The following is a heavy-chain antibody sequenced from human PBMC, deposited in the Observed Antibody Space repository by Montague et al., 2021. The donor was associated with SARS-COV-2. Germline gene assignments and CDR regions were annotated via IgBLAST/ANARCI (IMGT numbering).Heavy chain of an antibody. Sequence: SLRLSCAASGFTFSSYAMSWVRQAPGKGLEWVSTITGSGGSTYYADSVKGRFTISRDNSKNTLYLQMNSLRAEGTAVYYCAKGGVWERRGLTTFDYWGQGTLVTVSS. V-gene: IGHV3-23*01. CDR2: ITGSGGST. CDR3: AKGGVWERRGLTTFDY. J-gene: IGHJ4*02. CDR1: GFTFSSYA. D-gene: IGHD1-26*01.